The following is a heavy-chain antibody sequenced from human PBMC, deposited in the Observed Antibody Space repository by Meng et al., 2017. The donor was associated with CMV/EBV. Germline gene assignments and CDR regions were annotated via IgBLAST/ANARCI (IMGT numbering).Heavy chain of an antibody. D-gene: IGHD5-18*01. J-gene: IGHJ4*02. CDR3: ATLHTATGAY. CDR1: GFTFSSYG. Sequence: GGSLRLSCAASGFTFSSYGMHWVRQAPGKGLEWVAFIRYDGSNKYYADFVKGRFTISRDNSKNTLYLQMNSLRAEDTAVYYCATLHTATGAYWGQGTLVTVSS. CDR2: IRYDGSNK. V-gene: IGHV3-30*02.